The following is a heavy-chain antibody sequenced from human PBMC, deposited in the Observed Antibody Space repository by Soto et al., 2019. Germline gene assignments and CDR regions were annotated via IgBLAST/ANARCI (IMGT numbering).Heavy chain of an antibody. CDR1: GFTFSTFA. J-gene: IGHJ5*02. Sequence: VQLLESGGGLVQPGGSLRLSCAASGFTFSTFAMRWVRHIPGKGLEWVSTVPPSGIGPYYAGSVVGRFTASRDNSKSTLYLQMNRLRVDDTAVYYCAKKYCSGAPCFPVSNDHWGQGTVVTVSS. D-gene: IGHD2-15*01. CDR3: AKKYCSGAPCFPVSNDH. CDR2: VPPSGIGP. V-gene: IGHV3-23*01.